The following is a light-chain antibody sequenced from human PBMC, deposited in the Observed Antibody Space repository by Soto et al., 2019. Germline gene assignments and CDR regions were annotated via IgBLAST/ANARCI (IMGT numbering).Light chain of an antibody. V-gene: IGLV2-14*03. CDR2: DVS. CDR3: YSYTSRHTPSYV. J-gene: IGLJ1*01. Sequence: QSVLTQPASVSGSPGQSITISCTGTSSDVGGYNYVSWYQHHPGKAPKLMIYDVSNRPSGVSNRFSASKSGNTASLTISELQAADEADYYCYSYTSRHTPSYVFGTGTKVTVL. CDR1: SSDVGGYNY.